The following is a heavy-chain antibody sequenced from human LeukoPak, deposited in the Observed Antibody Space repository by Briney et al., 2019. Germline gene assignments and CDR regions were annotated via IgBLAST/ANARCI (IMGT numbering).Heavy chain of an antibody. CDR2: IGGSGGDT. D-gene: IGHD6-19*01. J-gene: IGHJ4*02. Sequence: GGSLRLSCAASGFTFSSYPMSWVRQAPGKGLEWVSAIGGSGGDTYYADSVKGRFTISRDNSKNTLYLQMNSLRAEDAAVYYCATSSGWYPKYFDYWGQGTLVTVSS. CDR1: GFTFSSYP. V-gene: IGHV3-23*01. CDR3: ATSSGWYPKYFDY.